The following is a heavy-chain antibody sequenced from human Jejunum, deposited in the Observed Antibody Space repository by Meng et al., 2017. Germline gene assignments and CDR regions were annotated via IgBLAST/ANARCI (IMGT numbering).Heavy chain of an antibody. Sequence: EAQPGLLEPSGSLSIPCVALAGSIGYSNWWSWVRQRTGQGLEWIGEIFHTGSYNSNPSLKSRVTMSLAKSMDTFFLDLTFVIAAETAVYYCARDFLGPGIAASGYFDPWGQGTLVTVSS. V-gene: IGHV4-4*02. CDR2: IFHTGSY. CDR3: ARDFLGPGIAASGYFDP. CDR1: AGSIGYSNW. D-gene: IGHD5-12*01. J-gene: IGHJ5*02.